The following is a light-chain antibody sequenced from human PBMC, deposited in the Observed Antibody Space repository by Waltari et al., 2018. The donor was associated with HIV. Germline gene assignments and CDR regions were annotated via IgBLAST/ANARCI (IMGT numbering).Light chain of an antibody. Sequence: AIQMTQSPTSLSASVGDRVTITCRASQGIGNDLSWYQQKRGMAPRVLIYGASSSQTGVPTRFSGSGSGAHFTLTISSLQAEDLATYYCLQDYSWPYTFGQGTKVEIK. CDR2: GAS. V-gene: IGKV1-6*01. J-gene: IGKJ2*01. CDR3: LQDYSWPYT. CDR1: QGIGND.